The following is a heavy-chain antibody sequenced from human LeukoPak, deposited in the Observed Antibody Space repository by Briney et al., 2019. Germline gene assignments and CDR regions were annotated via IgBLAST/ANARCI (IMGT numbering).Heavy chain of an antibody. CDR1: GFPFRRYS. Sequence: GGALRLSCAASGFPFRRYSMNWVRQAPGKGLGGVSSLISSSSYIYYADSVKGRFTISRNNSKNTLYLQMNSLRAEDTAVYYCAKDIAATQETPDFFSDYWGQGTLVTVSS. CDR3: AKDIAATQETPDFFSDY. V-gene: IGHV3-21*04. J-gene: IGHJ4*02. D-gene: IGHD5-12*01. CDR2: LISSSSYI.